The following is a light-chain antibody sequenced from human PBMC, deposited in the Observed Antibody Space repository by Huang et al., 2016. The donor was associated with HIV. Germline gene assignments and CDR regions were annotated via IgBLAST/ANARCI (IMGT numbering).Light chain of an antibody. Sequence: DIVMTQSPRSLPVTPGEPASISCRSSQSLLHSNGYNYLDWYLQKPGQSPQLLIYLGSNRASGVPDRFSGSGSDTDCTLRISRVEAEDVGVYYCMQALQTWTFGQGTKVEIK. CDR1: QSLLHSNGYNY. J-gene: IGKJ1*01. V-gene: IGKV2-28*01. CDR2: LGS. CDR3: MQALQTWT.